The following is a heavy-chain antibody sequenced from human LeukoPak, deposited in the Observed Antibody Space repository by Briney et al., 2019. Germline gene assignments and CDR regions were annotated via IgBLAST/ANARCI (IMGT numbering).Heavy chain of an antibody. J-gene: IGHJ4*02. Sequence: SESLSLTCTVSGCSISNYYLNWIRQPPGKGLEWIGYIYNSGSINYNPSLKNRGIILVDTSNKQLSLRLTNVSAADDAAYYCRRGFDSKSTYFDYWGQGTLLTVSS. CDR3: RRGFDSKSTYFDY. CDR1: GCSISNYY. D-gene: IGHD5-12*01. CDR2: IYNSGSI. V-gene: IGHV4-59*01.